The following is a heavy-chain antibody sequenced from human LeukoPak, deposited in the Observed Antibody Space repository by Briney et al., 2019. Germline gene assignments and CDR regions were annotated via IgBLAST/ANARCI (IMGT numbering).Heavy chain of an antibody. Sequence: GASVKVSCKASGYTFTSYYMHWVRQAPGQGLEWMGIINPSGGSTSYAQKFQGRVTMTRDTSISTAYMELSRLRSDDTAVYYCARALVIGAAAGMVFGYWGQGTLVTVSS. CDR3: ARALVIGAAAGMVFGY. J-gene: IGHJ4*02. D-gene: IGHD6-13*01. CDR1: GYTFTSYY. CDR2: INPSGGST. V-gene: IGHV1-46*01.